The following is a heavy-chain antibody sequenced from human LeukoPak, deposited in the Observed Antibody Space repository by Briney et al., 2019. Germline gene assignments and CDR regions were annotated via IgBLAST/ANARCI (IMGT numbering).Heavy chain of an antibody. Sequence: GGSLRLSCAASGFTFSSYSMNWVRQAPGKGLEWVSSISSSSYIYYADSVKGRFTISRDNAKNSLYLQMNSLRAEDTAVYYCARDLELSRTISNWFDPWGQGTLVTVSS. CDR1: GFTFSSYS. D-gene: IGHD3-3*01. J-gene: IGHJ5*02. CDR2: ISSSSYI. CDR3: ARDLELSRTISNWFDP. V-gene: IGHV3-21*01.